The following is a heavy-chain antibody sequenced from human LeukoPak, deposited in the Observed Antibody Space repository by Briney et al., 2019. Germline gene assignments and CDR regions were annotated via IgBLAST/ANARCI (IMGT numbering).Heavy chain of an antibody. Sequence: GSSVKVSCKASGGTFSSYAISWVRQAPGQGLEWMGGIIPIFGTANYAQKFQGRVTITTDESTSTAYMELSSLRSDDTAVYYCARDTRLYVVPAADDYYYMDVWGKGTTVTVSS. V-gene: IGHV1-69*05. J-gene: IGHJ6*03. CDR2: IIPIFGTA. CDR1: GGTFSSYA. D-gene: IGHD2-2*01. CDR3: ARDTRLYVVPAADDYYYMDV.